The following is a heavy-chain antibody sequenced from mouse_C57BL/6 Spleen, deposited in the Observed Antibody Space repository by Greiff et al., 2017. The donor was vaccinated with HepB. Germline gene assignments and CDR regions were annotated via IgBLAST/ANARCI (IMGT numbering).Heavy chain of an antibody. CDR1: GYAFSSSW. Sequence: VQVVESGPELVKPGASVKISCKASGYAFSSSWMNWVKQRPGKGLEWIGRIYPGDGDTNYNGKFKGKATLTADKSSSTAYMQLSSLTSEDSAVYFCARQGFYDFYDFDYWGQGTTLTVSS. CDR3: ARQGFYDFYDFDY. CDR2: IYPGDGDT. V-gene: IGHV1-82*01. D-gene: IGHD2-3*01. J-gene: IGHJ2*01.